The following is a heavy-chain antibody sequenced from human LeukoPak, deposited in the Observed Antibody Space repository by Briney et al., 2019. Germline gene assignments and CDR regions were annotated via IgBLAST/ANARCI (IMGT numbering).Heavy chain of an antibody. J-gene: IGHJ4*02. V-gene: IGHV3-15*01. CDR2: IKSKTDGGTT. CDR3: TTDGGIAVADLDY. CDR1: GFTFSNAW. D-gene: IGHD6-19*01. Sequence: GGSLRLSCAASGFTFSNAWMSWVRQAPGKGLEWVGRIKSKTDGGTTDYAAPVKGRFTISRDDSKNTLYLQTNSLKTEDTAVYYCTTDGGIAVADLDYWGQGTLVTVSS.